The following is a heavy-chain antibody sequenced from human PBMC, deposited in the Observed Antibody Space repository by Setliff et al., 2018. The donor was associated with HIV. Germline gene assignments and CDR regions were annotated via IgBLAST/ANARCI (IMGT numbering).Heavy chain of an antibody. CDR1: GFSFSDYG. CDR3: AKQGRGYSGYDSYFDS. Sequence: PGGSLRLSCAASGFSFSDYGMHWVRQAPGKGLEWVSDITSYYVDSVKGRFTISRDKSKNALYLQMNSLRAEDTAIYSCAKQGRGYSGYDSYFDSWGQGTLVTVSS. V-gene: IGHV3-NL1*01. CDR2: ITS. J-gene: IGHJ4*02. D-gene: IGHD5-12*01.